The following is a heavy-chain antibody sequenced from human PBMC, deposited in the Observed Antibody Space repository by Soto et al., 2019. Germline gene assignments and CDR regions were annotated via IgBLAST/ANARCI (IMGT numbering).Heavy chain of an antibody. D-gene: IGHD2-15*01. Sequence: XSGKVSCNASGYSFTGYTMNWVRQAPGQRLEWMGWINPDNGNTKSSQKFQDRVIITRDTSASTAYMDLSSLRSEDTAVYYCARGIATGQLDHWGQGTLATVSS. CDR3: ARGIATGQLDH. V-gene: IGHV1-3*01. J-gene: IGHJ5*02. CDR2: INPDNGNT. CDR1: GYSFTGYT.